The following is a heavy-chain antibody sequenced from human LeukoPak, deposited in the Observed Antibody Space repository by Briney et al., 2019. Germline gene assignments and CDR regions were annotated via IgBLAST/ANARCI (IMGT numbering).Heavy chain of an antibody. CDR2: ISAYNGNT. CDR3: ARAHSTIGMYYYMDV. Sequence: WASAKVSCKASGYTFTSYGISWVRQAPGQGLEWMGWISAYNGNTNYAQKLQGRVTMTTDTSTSTAYMELRSLRSDDTAVYYCARAHSTIGMYYYMDVWGKGTTVTVSS. CDR1: GYTFTSYG. V-gene: IGHV1-18*01. J-gene: IGHJ6*03. D-gene: IGHD2-15*01.